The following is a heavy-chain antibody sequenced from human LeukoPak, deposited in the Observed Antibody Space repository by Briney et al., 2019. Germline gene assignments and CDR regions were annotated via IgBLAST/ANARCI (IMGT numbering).Heavy chain of an antibody. CDR3: ARDKVRYDFWSGYSPDEYYYYGMDV. J-gene: IGHJ6*02. CDR2: ISAYNGNT. V-gene: IGHV1-18*01. CDR1: GYTFTSYG. Sequence: GASVKVSCKASGYTFTSYGISWVRQAPGQGLEWMGWISAYNGNTNYAQKLQGRVTMTTDTSTSTAYMELRSLGSDDTAVYYCARDKVRYDFWSGYSPDEYYYYGMDVWGQGTTVTVSS. D-gene: IGHD3-3*01.